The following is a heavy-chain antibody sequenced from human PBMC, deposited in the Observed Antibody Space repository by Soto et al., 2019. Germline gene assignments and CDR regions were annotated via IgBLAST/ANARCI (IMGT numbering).Heavy chain of an antibody. CDR2: IKMDASEK. CDR3: AGDSGYGSGASVNDWVDY. J-gene: IGHJ4*01. CDR1: GFTFGSYC. D-gene: IGHD1-1*01. V-gene: IGHV3-7*01. Sequence: GGSLRLSCAASGFTFGSYCMSWVRQAPGKGLEWLATIKMDASEKKYVDSVKGRFTMSRDNAKNSLYLQMDSLRAEDTAVYYCAGDSGYGSGASVNDWVDYGGHGTRVTVSS.